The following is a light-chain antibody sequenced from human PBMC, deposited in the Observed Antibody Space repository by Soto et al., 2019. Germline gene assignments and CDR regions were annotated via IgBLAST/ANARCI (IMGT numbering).Light chain of an antibody. J-gene: IGKJ3*01. V-gene: IGKV3-20*01. CDR3: QSPST. CDR2: GAS. CDR1: QIVNSSY. Sequence: ETVLMQSPGTLSLSPGERATLSCSASQIVNSSYLAWYQQRPGQAPRLLIYGASNRATGIPDRFSGRGSGTDFTLTISRLELEDFPLYYCQSPSTFGPGTKVDIK.